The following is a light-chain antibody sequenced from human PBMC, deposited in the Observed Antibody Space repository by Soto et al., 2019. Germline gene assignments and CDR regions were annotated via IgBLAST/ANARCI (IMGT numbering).Light chain of an antibody. CDR1: QSVSSKY. Sequence: EIVLTQSPGTLSLSPGERATLSCRASQSVSSKYLAWYQQKPGQAPRLLIYGTSSRATGISDRFRGSGSGTDFTLTISRLEPEDFAVSYCQQNDSSPSWTFGQGTKVESK. J-gene: IGKJ1*01. CDR2: GTS. V-gene: IGKV3-20*01. CDR3: QQNDSSPSWT.